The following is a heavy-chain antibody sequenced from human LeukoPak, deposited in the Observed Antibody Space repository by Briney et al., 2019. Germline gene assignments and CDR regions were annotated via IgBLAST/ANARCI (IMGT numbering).Heavy chain of an antibody. D-gene: IGHD6-13*01. J-gene: IGHJ4*02. CDR3: ARDFTPYSSSVAFDY. Sequence: PGGSLRLSCAASGFTSSSYAMHWVRQAPGKGLEWVAVISYDGSNKYYADSVKGRFTISRDNSKNTLYLQMNSLRAEDTAVYYCARDFTPYSSSVAFDYWGQGTLVTVSS. V-gene: IGHV3-30-3*01. CDR2: ISYDGSNK. CDR1: GFTSSSYA.